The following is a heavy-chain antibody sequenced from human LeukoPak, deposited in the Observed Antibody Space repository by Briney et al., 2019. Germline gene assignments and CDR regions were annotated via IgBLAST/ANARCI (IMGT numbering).Heavy chain of an antibody. CDR3: ARDLSPVVRVSPMGY. V-gene: IGHV3-7*01. D-gene: IGHD3-10*01. Sequence: GGSLRLSCAASGFTFSSYWLSWVRQAPGKGPEWVSNINQDGGLRYYVDSVKGRFTISRDNAKNSLYLQMNSLRAEDTAVYYCARDLSPVVRVSPMGYWGQGTLVTVSS. J-gene: IGHJ4*02. CDR1: GFTFSSYW. CDR2: INQDGGLR.